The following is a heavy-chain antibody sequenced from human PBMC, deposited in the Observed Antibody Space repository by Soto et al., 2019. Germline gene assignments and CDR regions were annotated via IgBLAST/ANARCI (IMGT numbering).Heavy chain of an antibody. CDR1: GFTFSSYE. J-gene: IGHJ5*02. CDR2: ISSSGSTI. Sequence: SLRLSCAASGFTFSSYEMNWVRQAPGKGLEWVSYISSSGSTIYYADSVKGRFTISRDNARNSLYLQMNSLRAEGTAVYYCARDLRYCSGGSCYPTNWFDPWGQGTLVTVSS. D-gene: IGHD2-15*01. CDR3: ARDLRYCSGGSCYPTNWFDP. V-gene: IGHV3-48*03.